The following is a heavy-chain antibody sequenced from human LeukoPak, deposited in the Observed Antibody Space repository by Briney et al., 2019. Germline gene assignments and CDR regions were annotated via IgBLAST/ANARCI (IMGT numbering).Heavy chain of an antibody. V-gene: IGHV3-21*01. D-gene: IGHD4-17*01. Sequence: GGSLRLSCAASGFTFSSHYMNWVRQAPGKGLEWVSSISSSGSSTYYADSVRGRFTISRDNAKNSLYLQMNSLRAEDTALYYCARDLPTVTFYFYYGMDIWGQGTTVTVSS. CDR2: ISSSGSST. CDR3: ARDLPTVTFYFYYGMDI. CDR1: GFTFSSHY. J-gene: IGHJ6*02.